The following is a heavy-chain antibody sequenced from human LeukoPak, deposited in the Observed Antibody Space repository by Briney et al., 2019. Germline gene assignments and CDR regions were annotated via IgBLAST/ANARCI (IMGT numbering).Heavy chain of an antibody. J-gene: IGHJ4*02. CDR3: AKELESWEIFEY. D-gene: IGHD1-26*01. V-gene: IGHV3-23*01. Sequence: GGSLRLSCAASGFTFSSSAMTWVRQAPEKGLEWVSGIGGGGTGTHYADSVKGRFTVSRDNSRNTLYLQMNSLRAEDTALYYCAKELESWEIFEYWGQGTLVTVSS. CDR2: IGGGGTGT. CDR1: GFTFSSSA.